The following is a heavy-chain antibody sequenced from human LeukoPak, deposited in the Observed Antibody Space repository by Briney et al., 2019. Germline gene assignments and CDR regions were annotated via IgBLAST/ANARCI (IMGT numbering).Heavy chain of an antibody. CDR1: GFTFSSYG. Sequence: GGSLRLSCAASGFTFSSYGMHWVRQAPGKGLGWVAVIWYDGSNNYYADSVKGRFTISRDNSKNTLYLQMNSLRAEDTAVYYCARSGYCSSTSCRYYYYGMDVWGQGTTVTVSS. CDR3: ARSGYCSSTSCRYYYYGMDV. CDR2: IWYDGSNN. J-gene: IGHJ6*02. D-gene: IGHD2-2*01. V-gene: IGHV3-33*01.